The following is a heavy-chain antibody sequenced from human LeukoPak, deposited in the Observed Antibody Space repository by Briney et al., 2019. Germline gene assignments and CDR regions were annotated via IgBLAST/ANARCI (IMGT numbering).Heavy chain of an antibody. CDR1: GGSISSSNW. V-gene: IGHV4-4*02. CDR3: ASGADYSNYYFNY. J-gene: IGHJ4*02. Sequence: SGTLSLTCAVSGGSISSSNWWSWVRQPPGKGLEWIGEIYHSGSTNYNPSLKSRVTISVDTSRNQFSLKLSSVTAADTAVYYCASGADYSNYYFNYWGQGTLVTVSS. D-gene: IGHD4-11*01. CDR2: IYHSGST.